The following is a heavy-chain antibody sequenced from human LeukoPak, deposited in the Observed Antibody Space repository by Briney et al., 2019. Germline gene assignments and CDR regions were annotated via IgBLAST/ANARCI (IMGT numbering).Heavy chain of an antibody. Sequence: SVKVSCKASGFTFTSSAVQWVRQARGQRLEWIGWIVVGSGNANYAQKFQERVTITRDMSTSTAYMELSSLRSEDTAVYYCAADHRELELRYYYYYMDVWGKGTTVTVSS. J-gene: IGHJ6*03. CDR2: IVVGSGNA. CDR3: AADHRELELRYYYYYMDV. CDR1: GFTFTSSA. V-gene: IGHV1-58*01. D-gene: IGHD1-7*01.